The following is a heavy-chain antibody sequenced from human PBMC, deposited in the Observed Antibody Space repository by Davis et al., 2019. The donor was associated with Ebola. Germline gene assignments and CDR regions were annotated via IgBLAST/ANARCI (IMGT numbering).Heavy chain of an antibody. CDR1: GFTFTNAC. D-gene: IGHD5-12*01. CDR3: ARGGYSGYDNYLDY. V-gene: IGHV3-66*02. CDR2: IHSGGST. J-gene: IGHJ4*02. Sequence: GGSLRLSCAASGFTFTNACTSWVRQAPGKGLEWVSVIHSGGSTYYADSAKGRFTISRDNSKNTLYLQMNSLRTEDTAVYYCARGGYSGYDNYLDYWGQGTLVTVSS.